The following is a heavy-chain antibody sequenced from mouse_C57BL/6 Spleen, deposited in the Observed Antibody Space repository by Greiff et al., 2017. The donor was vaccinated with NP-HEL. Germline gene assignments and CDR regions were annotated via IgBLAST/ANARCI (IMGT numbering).Heavy chain of an antibody. Sequence: VQLQQSGPELVKPGASVKISCKASGYAFSSSWMNWVKQRPGKGLEWIGRIYPGDGDTNYNGKFKGKATLTADKSSSTAYMQLSSLTSEDSAVYFGARYDYDGGAFAYWGQGTLVTVSA. CDR3: ARYDYDGGAFAY. V-gene: IGHV1-82*01. D-gene: IGHD2-4*01. CDR2: IYPGDGDT. CDR1: GYAFSSSW. J-gene: IGHJ3*01.